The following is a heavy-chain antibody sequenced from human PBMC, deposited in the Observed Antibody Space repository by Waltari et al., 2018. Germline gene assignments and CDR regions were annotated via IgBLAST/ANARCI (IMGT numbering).Heavy chain of an antibody. Sequence: QVQLVQSGAEVKKPGSSVTVSCKASGGTFSNCGNNWGRQAPGQGLEWMGGIIPFVATTNYAREFQGRVKITADESRSTAYMELSSLRSEDTAVYYCARYGGTTTGTSYHYVMDVRGQGTTVTVSS. CDR2: IIPFVATT. V-gene: IGHV1-69*01. CDR3: ARYGGTTTGTSYHYVMDV. CDR1: GGTFSNCG. D-gene: IGHD1-26*01. J-gene: IGHJ6*02.